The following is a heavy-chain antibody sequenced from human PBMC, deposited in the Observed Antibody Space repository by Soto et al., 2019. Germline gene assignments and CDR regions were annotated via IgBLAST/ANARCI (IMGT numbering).Heavy chain of an antibody. D-gene: IGHD6-13*01. J-gene: IGHJ4*01. Sequence: NPSETLSLTCTVSGVTISSGAYYWSWIRQHPGKGLEWIGNIYYSGSTYYSPSLKSRVAISLDTSKNQFSLRLSSVTAADTAVYYFARYRFSGSRWSDVDYWGHLARVTVSS. CDR2: IYYSGST. CDR3: ARYRFSGSRWSDVDY. CDR1: GVTISSGAYY. V-gene: IGHV4-31*03.